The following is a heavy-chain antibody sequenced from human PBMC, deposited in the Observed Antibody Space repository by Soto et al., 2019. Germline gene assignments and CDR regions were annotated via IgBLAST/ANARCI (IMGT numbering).Heavy chain of an antibody. CDR2: ISVGSGNT. CDR1: GYTFTSYG. D-gene: IGHD3-10*01. V-gene: IGHV1-18*01. J-gene: IGHJ6*02. CDR3: AADITMVRGVIISVHYYYGMDV. Sequence: ASVKVSCKASGYTFTSYGISWVRQAPGQGLEWMGWISVGSGNTNYAQKFQERVTITRDMSTSTAYMELSSLRSEDTAVYYCAADITMVRGVIISVHYYYGMDVWGQGTTVTVSS.